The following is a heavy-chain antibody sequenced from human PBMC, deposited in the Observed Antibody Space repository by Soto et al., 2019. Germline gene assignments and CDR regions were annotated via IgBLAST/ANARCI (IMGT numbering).Heavy chain of an antibody. J-gene: IGHJ3*01. CDR1: GFFLSSGNY. Sequence: SETLSLTCAVSGFFLSSGNYWGWIRKPTGKRLEWIGNIFHGGNTDYKPSLKSRVTISVDMSKNQFSLKLNSVTASDTAVYYGARARWYDAFDVWGQGTVVTVSS. CDR2: IFHGGNT. V-gene: IGHV4-38-2*01. D-gene: IGHD2-15*01. CDR3: ARARWYDAFDV.